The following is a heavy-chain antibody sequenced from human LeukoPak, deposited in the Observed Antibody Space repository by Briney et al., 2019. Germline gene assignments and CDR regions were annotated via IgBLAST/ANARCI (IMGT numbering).Heavy chain of an antibody. J-gene: IGHJ6*03. D-gene: IGHD6-6*01. Sequence: SETLSLTCTVSGGSVRRGNYYWTWIRQPAGSGLEWIGRIYTSGTTDYNPSLRTRVTISVDASRNQFSLNLSSVTAADTAVYYCARWSGSVTARNYYYYMDVWGEGTTVAVSS. V-gene: IGHV4-61*02. CDR2: IYTSGTT. CDR1: GGSVRRGNYY. CDR3: ARWSGSVTARNYYYYMDV.